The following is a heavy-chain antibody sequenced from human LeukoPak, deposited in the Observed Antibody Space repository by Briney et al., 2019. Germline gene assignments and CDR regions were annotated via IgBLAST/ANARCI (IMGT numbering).Heavy chain of an antibody. CDR1: GFTFSNYA. D-gene: IGHD3-9*01. CDR3: AKWGDYDVLTGYYVSDY. CDR2: ITGGGSGI. J-gene: IGHJ4*02. Sequence: QPGASLRLSCGASGFTFSNYAMSWVRQAPGKGLEWVSAITGGGSGIYYADSMKSRFTISRDNSKNTLYLQINSLRAEDTAVYYCAKWGDYDVLTGYYVSDYWGQGTLVTVSS. V-gene: IGHV3-23*01.